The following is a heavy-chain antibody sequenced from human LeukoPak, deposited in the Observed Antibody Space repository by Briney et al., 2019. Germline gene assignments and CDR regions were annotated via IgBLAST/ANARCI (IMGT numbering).Heavy chain of an antibody. D-gene: IGHD2-21*01. J-gene: IGHJ4*02. Sequence: SETLSLTCTVSGGSISSYYWSWIRRPPGKGLEWIGYIYYSGSTNYNPSLKSRVTISVDTSKNQFSLKLSSVTAADTAVYYCVRSSTIPHYFDYWGQGTLVTVSS. V-gene: IGHV4-59*12. CDR3: VRSSTIPHYFDY. CDR1: GGSISSYY. CDR2: IYYSGST.